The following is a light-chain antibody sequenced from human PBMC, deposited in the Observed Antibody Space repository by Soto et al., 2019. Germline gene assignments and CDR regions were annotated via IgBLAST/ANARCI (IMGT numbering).Light chain of an antibody. V-gene: IGKV1-39*01. Sequence: DIQMTQSPSSLSASVGDRVTITCRASQSISSYLNWYQQKPGKAPKLLIYAASSLQSGVPSRFSGSGSGTDFTLTISSLQLDVFATSSSQKSNSTPPTFGQGTKL. CDR1: QSISSY. CDR3: QKSNSTPPT. J-gene: IGKJ2*01. CDR2: AAS.